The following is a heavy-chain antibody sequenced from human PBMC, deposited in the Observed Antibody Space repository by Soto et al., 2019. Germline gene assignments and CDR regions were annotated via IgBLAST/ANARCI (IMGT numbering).Heavy chain of an antibody. CDR3: AAVREANASPQPYYYGMDV. D-gene: IGHD3-10*01. V-gene: IGHV1-18*01. J-gene: IGHJ6*02. CDR1: GYTFTSYG. CDR2: SSAYNGNT. Sequence: QVQLVQSGAEVKKPGASVKVSCKASGYTFTSYGISWVRQAPGQGIEWMGWSSAYNGNTNYAQKLQGRVTMTTDTSTSTAYMELRSLRSDDTAVYCCAAVREANASPQPYYYGMDVWGQGTTVTVSS.